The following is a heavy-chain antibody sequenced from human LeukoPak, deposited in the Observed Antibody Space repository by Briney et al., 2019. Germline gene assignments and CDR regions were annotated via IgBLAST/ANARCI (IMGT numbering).Heavy chain of an antibody. CDR1: GFTFSSYV. CDR3: ARGATTTRFGRFDP. D-gene: IGHD4-17*01. CDR2: ISYDGSNE. V-gene: IGHV3-30*04. Sequence: GGSLRLSCSASGFTFSSYVMHWVRQAPGKGLEGGAIISYDGSNEYYADSVKGPFTISRDNPKKSLYLQVKSLRAEDTAVYYCARGATTTRFGRFDPWGQGTLV. J-gene: IGHJ5*02.